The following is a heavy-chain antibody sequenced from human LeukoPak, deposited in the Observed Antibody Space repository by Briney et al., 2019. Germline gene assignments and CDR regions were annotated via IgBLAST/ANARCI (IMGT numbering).Heavy chain of an antibody. Sequence: GGSLKLSCAASGFTFSGSAVHWVRQSSGKGLEWVGHIDKKDNLYATAYAESVKGRFTISRDDSKDTAFLHMGSLKTEDTALYYCTRDRGTYNWFDPWGQGTLVTVSS. V-gene: IGHV3-73*01. D-gene: IGHD2-15*01. CDR2: IDKKDNLYAT. CDR1: GFTFSGSA. CDR3: TRDRGTYNWFDP. J-gene: IGHJ5*02.